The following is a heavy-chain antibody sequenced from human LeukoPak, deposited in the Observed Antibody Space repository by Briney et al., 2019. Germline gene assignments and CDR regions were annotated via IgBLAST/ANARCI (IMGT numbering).Heavy chain of an antibody. J-gene: IGHJ4*02. CDR3: ARGAGVLGLGGDH. CDR1: GFTFSTYS. D-gene: IGHD3-16*01. CDR2: VSSNTNYK. V-gene: IGHV3-21*01. Sequence: GGSLRLSCVASGFTFSTYSMNWFRQAPGKGLEWVASVSSNTNYKYYADSLKGRFTVSRDNAKNSLFLQMNSLRAEDTAVYYCARGAGVLGLGGDHWGQGTLVTVSS.